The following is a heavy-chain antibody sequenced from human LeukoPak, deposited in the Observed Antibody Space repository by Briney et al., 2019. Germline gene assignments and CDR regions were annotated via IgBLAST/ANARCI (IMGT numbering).Heavy chain of an antibody. V-gene: IGHV4-59*01. CDR2: IYYSGST. CDR3: ARAVEWPKRFDY. CDR1: GGSISSYY. D-gene: IGHD3-3*01. Sequence: SETLSLTCTVSGGSISSYYWTWIRQPPGKGLEWLGYIYYSGSTNYNPSLKSRVTISVDTSKNQFSLKLSSVTAADTAVYYCARAVEWPKRFDYWGQGTLVTVSS. J-gene: IGHJ4*02.